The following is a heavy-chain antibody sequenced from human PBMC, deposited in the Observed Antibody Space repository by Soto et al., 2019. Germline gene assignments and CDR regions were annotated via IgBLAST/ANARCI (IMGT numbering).Heavy chain of an antibody. V-gene: IGHV3-23*01. D-gene: IGHD3-3*01. J-gene: IGHJ4*02. CDR2: ISGSGGST. Sequence: GGSLRLSCAASGFTFSSYAMSWVRQAPGKGLEWVSAISGSGGSTYYADSVKGRFTISRDNSKNTLYLQMNSLRAEDTAVYYCAKEVGYDFWSGYYSDYWGQGTLVTVSS. CDR3: AKEVGYDFWSGYYSDY. CDR1: GFTFSSYA.